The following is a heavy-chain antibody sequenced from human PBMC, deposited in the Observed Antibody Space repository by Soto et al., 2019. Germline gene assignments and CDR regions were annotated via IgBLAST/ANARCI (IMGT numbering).Heavy chain of an antibody. V-gene: IGHV4-39*07. Sequence: SETLSLTCTVSGGSISSRGYYWGWIRQPPGKGLEWIGTIYYSGSTYYNPSLKSRVTISVDTSKNQFSLKLSSVTAADTAVYYCARGPPLGYWGQGTQVTVSS. J-gene: IGHJ4*02. CDR3: ARGPPLGY. CDR1: GGSISSRGYY. CDR2: IYYSGST.